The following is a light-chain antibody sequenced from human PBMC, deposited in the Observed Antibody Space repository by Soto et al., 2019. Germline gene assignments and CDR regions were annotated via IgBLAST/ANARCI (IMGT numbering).Light chain of an antibody. V-gene: IGLV1-44*01. Sequence: QSALTQPPSASGTPGQRVTMSCSGSSSNIVSYSVSWYQRLPGTAPKLLIYSDNQRPSGVPDRFSGSKSGTSASLAISGLQSEDEADYYCASWDDSLNGPVFGGGTKVTVL. J-gene: IGLJ3*02. CDR2: SDN. CDR1: SSNIVSYS. CDR3: ASWDDSLNGPV.